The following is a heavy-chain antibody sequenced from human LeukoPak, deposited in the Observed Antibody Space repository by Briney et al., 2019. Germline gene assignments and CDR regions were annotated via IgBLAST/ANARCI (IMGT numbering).Heavy chain of an antibody. CDR3: ARESGSSGYYYFDY. CDR1: GFTFSSYE. Sequence: GSSLRLSCAASGFTFSSYEMNWVRQAPGKVLDLVSYISSSGSTIYYADSVKGRFTISRDNAKNSLYLQMNSLRAEDTAVYYCARESGSSGYYYFDYWGQGTLVTVSS. J-gene: IGHJ4*02. V-gene: IGHV3-48*03. D-gene: IGHD3-22*01. CDR2: ISSSGSTI.